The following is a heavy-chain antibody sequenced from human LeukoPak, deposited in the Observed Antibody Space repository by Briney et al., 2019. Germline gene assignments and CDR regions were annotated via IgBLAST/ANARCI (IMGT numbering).Heavy chain of an antibody. CDR2: INHSGST. J-gene: IGHJ6*04. Sequence: SETLSLTCAVYGGSFSGYCWSWIRQPPGKGLEWIGEINHSGSTNYNPSLKSRVTISVDTSKNQFSLKLSSVTAADTAVYYCARGHYDILTGYSLDVWGKGTTVTVSS. CDR1: GGSFSGYC. V-gene: IGHV4-34*01. D-gene: IGHD3-9*01. CDR3: ARGHYDILTGYSLDV.